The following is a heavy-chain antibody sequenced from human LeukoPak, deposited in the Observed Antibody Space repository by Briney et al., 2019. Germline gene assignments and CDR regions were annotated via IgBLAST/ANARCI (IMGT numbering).Heavy chain of an antibody. CDR3: TTEIKGDYYDSSGYIIIANDY. Sequence: GGSLRLSCAASGFTFSNARMSWVRQAPGKGLEWVGRIKSKTDGGTTDYAAPVKGRFTISRDDSKNTLYLQMNSLKTEDTAVYYCTTEIKGDYYDSSGYIIIANDYWGQGTLVTVSS. V-gene: IGHV3-15*01. J-gene: IGHJ4*02. D-gene: IGHD3-22*01. CDR2: IKSKTDGGTT. CDR1: GFTFSNAR.